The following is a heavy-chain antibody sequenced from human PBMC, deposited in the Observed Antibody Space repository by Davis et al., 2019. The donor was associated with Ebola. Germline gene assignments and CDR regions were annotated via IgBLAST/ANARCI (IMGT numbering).Heavy chain of an antibody. CDR3: ARDSFCTYGVCNDRDFDY. CDR1: GYTFTNYY. D-gene: IGHD2-8*01. CDR2: INPNDGRT. J-gene: IGHJ4*02. V-gene: IGHV1-46*01. Sequence: ASVKVSCKASGYTFTNYYMHWVRQAPGQGLEWMGMINPNDGRTIYAQKFQGRVTMTTDTSTSTAYMELRSLRSDDTAIYYCARDSFCTYGVCNDRDFDYWGQGTLVTVSS.